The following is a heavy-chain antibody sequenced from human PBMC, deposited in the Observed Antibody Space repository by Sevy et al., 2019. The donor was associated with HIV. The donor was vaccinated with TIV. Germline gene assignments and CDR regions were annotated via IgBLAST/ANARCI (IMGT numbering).Heavy chain of an antibody. CDR2: ISSSGSTI. J-gene: IGHJ3*02. CDR1: GFTFSDYY. D-gene: IGHD3-10*01. Sequence: GGSLRLSCAASGFTFSDYYMSWIRQAPGKGLEWVSYISSSGSTIYYADSVKGRVTISRDNAKNSLYLQMNSLRAEDTAVYYCARGAVRKQNAFDIWGQGTMVTVSS. V-gene: IGHV3-11*01. CDR3: ARGAVRKQNAFDI.